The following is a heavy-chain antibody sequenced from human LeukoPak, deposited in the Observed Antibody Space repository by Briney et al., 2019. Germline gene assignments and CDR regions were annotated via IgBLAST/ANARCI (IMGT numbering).Heavy chain of an antibody. CDR2: IYYSGST. CDR1: GGSIGSGGYY. Sequence: SETLSLTCTVSGGSIGSGGYYWSWIRQHPGKGLEWIGYIYYSGSTYYNPSLKSRVTVSVDTSKNQFSLKLSSVTAADTAVYYCAREVVLVAAYYFDYWGQGTLVTVSS. J-gene: IGHJ4*02. D-gene: IGHD2-15*01. CDR3: AREVVLVAAYYFDY. V-gene: IGHV4-31*03.